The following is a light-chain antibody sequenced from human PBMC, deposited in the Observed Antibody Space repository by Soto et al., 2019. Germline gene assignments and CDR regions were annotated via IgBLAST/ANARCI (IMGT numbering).Light chain of an antibody. CDR1: QSVSTN. CDR2: SVS. CDR3: QQYNNWCT. Sequence: EIVMTQSPATLSVSPGEGATLSCRASQSVSTNLAWYQQKPGQAPRLLIYSVSTNATGIPARFSGSGSGTEFTLTISSLKSEDFAVYYCQQYNNWCTFGQGTKVEIK. V-gene: IGKV3-15*01. J-gene: IGKJ1*01.